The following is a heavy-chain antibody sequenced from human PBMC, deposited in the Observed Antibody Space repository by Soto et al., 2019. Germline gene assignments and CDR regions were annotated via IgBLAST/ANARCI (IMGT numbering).Heavy chain of an antibody. Sequence: QMQLVQSGPEVKKPGTSVKVSCRASGFDFISSGIQWVRQARGQGLEWIGWIVVYSGQTHYEQKFQDRVTITRDTSTGTAYIEMTSLSSEDTAVYYCSSDRPDTGIGLFVWGQGTTVTVSS. J-gene: IGHJ6*02. CDR1: GFDFISSG. CDR2: IVVYSGQT. D-gene: IGHD1-1*01. CDR3: SSDRPDTGIGLFV. V-gene: IGHV1-58*02.